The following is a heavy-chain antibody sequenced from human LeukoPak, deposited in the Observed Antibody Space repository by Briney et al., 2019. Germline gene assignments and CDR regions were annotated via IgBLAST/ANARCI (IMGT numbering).Heavy chain of an antibody. V-gene: IGHV1-2*02. J-gene: IGHJ6*03. CDR3: AREAVPAAPNYYYYMDV. CDR1: GYTFTGYY. Sequence: ASVKVSCKASGYTFTGYYMHWVRQAPGQGLEWMGWINPNSGGTNYAQKFQGRVTMTRDTSISTAYMELSRLRSDDTAVYYCAREAVPAAPNYYYYMDVWGKGTTVTVSS. CDR2: INPNSGGT. D-gene: IGHD2-2*01.